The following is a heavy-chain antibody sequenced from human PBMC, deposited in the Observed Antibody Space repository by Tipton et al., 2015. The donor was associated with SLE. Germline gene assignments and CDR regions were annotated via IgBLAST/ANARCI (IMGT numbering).Heavy chain of an antibody. J-gene: IGHJ4*02. CDR1: GGSISSGSYY. CDR3: VVCSPSSCSYFDY. D-gene: IGHD2-2*01. V-gene: IGHV4-61*02. Sequence: TLSLTCTVSGGSISSGSYYWNWIRQPAGKGLEWIGRIYTGGNTKYNPSLESRVTLSVDTSKDQFSLKLSSVTAADTAVYYCVVCSPSSCSYFDYWGQGTLVTVSS. CDR2: IYTGGNT.